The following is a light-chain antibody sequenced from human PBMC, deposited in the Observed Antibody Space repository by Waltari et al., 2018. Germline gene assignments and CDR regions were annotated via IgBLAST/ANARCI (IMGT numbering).Light chain of an antibody. CDR1: QHVLYSSNNKNY. CDR2: WAS. Sequence: DIVMTQSPDSLAVSLVYRATTNCKSSQHVLYSSNNKNYVAWYQQKPGLPPKLLLYWASTRESGVPDRFSGSGSGTDFTLTISSLQAEDVAVYYCQQYYSTPPTFGQGTKLEIK. V-gene: IGKV4-1*01. J-gene: IGKJ2*01. CDR3: QQYYSTPPT.